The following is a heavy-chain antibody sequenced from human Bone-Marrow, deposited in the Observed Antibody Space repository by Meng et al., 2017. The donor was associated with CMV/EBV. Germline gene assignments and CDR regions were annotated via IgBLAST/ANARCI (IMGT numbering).Heavy chain of an antibody. D-gene: IGHD2-2*01. Sequence: SVKVSCKASGGTFSSYAISWVRQAPGQGLEWMGGIIPIFGTANYAQKFQGRVTITTDESTSTAYMELSSLRSEDTAVYYCARDRHCSSTSCSMIDAFNIWVQGTMVPVSS. J-gene: IGHJ3*02. CDR2: IIPIFGTA. CDR1: GGTFSSYA. CDR3: ARDRHCSSTSCSMIDAFNI. V-gene: IGHV1-69*05.